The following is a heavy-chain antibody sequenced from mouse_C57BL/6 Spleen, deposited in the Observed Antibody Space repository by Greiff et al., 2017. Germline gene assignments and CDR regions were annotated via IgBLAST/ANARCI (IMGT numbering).Heavy chain of an antibody. CDR3: ARSGSYGSSPYFDY. Sequence: QVQLQQPGAELVRPGTSVKLSCKASGYTFTSYWMHWVKQRPGQGLEWIGVIDPSDSYTNYNQKFKGKATLTVDTSSSTAYMQLSSLTSEDSAVYYCARSGSYGSSPYFDYWGQGTTLTVSS. D-gene: IGHD1-1*01. J-gene: IGHJ2*01. CDR1: GYTFTSYW. CDR2: IDPSDSYT. V-gene: IGHV1-59*01.